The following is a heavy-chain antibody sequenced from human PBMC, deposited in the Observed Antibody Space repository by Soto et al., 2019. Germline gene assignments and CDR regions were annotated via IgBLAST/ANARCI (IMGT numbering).Heavy chain of an antibody. V-gene: IGHV1-3*01. CDR3: ARGESITMIVVVHGAFDF. CDR1: GYTFTSYA. D-gene: IGHD3-22*01. CDR2: INAGNGNT. Sequence: ASVKVSCKASGYTFTSYAMHWVRQAPGQRLEWMGWINAGNGNTKYSQKFQGRVTITRDTSASTAYMELSSLRSEDTAVYYCARGESITMIVVVHGAFDFCGQGTMVPVSS. J-gene: IGHJ3*01.